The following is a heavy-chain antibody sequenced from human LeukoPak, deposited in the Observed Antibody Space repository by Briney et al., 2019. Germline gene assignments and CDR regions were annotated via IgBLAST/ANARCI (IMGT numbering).Heavy chain of an antibody. J-gene: IGHJ4*02. CDR1: GFTFSSYG. CDR3: AKDGSGYYDSSGYLPLDY. D-gene: IGHD3-22*01. CDR2: ISYDGSNK. Sequence: PGGSLRLSCAASGFTFSSYGMHWVRQAPGKGLEWVAVISYDGSNKYYADSVKGRFTISRDNSKNTLYLQMNSLRAEDTAVYYCAKDGSGYYDSSGYLPLDYWGQGTLVTVSS. V-gene: IGHV3-30*18.